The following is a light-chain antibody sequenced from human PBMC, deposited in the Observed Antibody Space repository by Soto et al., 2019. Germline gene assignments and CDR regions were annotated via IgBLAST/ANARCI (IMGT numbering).Light chain of an antibody. CDR2: AAS. Sequence: DIQMTQSPPSLSASVGDRVIITCRASQSISTCLNWYQQKPGKAPTVLIHAASSLQGGVPSRFSGSGSGTDFTLTISSLQPEDFATYYCQQSYHTPSFGQGTKVEMK. CDR3: QQSYHTPS. CDR1: QSISTC. J-gene: IGKJ1*01. V-gene: IGKV1-39*01.